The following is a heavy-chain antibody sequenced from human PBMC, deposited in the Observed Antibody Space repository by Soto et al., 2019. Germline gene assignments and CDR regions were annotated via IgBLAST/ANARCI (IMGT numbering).Heavy chain of an antibody. CDR2: IIPIFGTA. CDR3: ARGVVDIVVVPAAIWFDP. V-gene: IGHV1-69*01. J-gene: IGHJ5*02. CDR1: GGTFSSYA. Sequence: QVQLVQSGAEVKKPGSSVKVSCKASGGTFSSYAISWVRQAPGQGLEWMGGIIPIFGTANYAQKFQGRVTITADESMSTAYRELRSLRAEDTAVYYCARGVVDIVVVPAAIWFDPWGQGTLVTVSS. D-gene: IGHD2-2*01.